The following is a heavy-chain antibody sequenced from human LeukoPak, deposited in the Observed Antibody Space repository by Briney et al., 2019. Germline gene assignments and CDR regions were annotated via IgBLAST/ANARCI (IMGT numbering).Heavy chain of an antibody. D-gene: IGHD3-22*01. J-gene: IGHJ4*02. CDR1: GFTFSSKY. V-gene: IGHV3-66*01. Sequence: GGSLRLPCAASGFTFSSKYMSWVRQAPGRGLEWVSVTYGSGSTYYAHSVKGRFTISRDNSKNTLYLQMNSLRAEDTAVYYCARAPGSSGFGLYFDYWGQGTLVTVSS. CDR3: ARAPGSSGFGLYFDY. CDR2: TYGSGST.